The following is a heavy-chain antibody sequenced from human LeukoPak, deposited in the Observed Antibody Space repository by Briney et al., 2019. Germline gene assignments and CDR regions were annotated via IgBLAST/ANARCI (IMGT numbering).Heavy chain of an antibody. V-gene: IGHV3-66*01. J-gene: IGHJ4*01. CDR3: ARDEVGGYRFDY. Sequence: GGSLRLSCAASEFTVSSNFMSWVCEAPGKGLEWVTVIHSDQSTYYADTVKGRFTISRDNSKNTLYLQMNSLRDEDKAVYYCARDEVGGYRFDYWGLGTLVIVSS. CDR2: IHSDQST. D-gene: IGHD5-18*01. CDR1: EFTVSSNF.